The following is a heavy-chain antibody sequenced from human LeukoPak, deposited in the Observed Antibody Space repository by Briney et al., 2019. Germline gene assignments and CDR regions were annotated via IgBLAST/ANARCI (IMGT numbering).Heavy chain of an antibody. Sequence: ASVKVSCKASGYTFTSYDINRVRQATGQGLEWMGWMNPNSGNTGYAQKFQGRVTMTRDTSISTAYMELSSLRSDDTAVYYCARGRLGAWFGELKAWGQGTLVTVSS. D-gene: IGHD3-10*01. V-gene: IGHV1-8*01. CDR1: GYTFTSYD. CDR3: ARGRLGAWFGELKA. J-gene: IGHJ5*02. CDR2: MNPNSGNT.